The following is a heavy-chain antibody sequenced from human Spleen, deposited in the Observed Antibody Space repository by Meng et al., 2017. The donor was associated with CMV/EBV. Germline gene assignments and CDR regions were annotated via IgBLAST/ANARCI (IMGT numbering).Heavy chain of an antibody. J-gene: IGHJ4*02. D-gene: IGHD4-17*01. Sequence: SETLSLTCAISGDSVSSNSAAWNWIRQSPSRGLEWLGRTYYRSKWYSDYAVFVKSRITINPDTSKDQFSLQLNSVTPEDTAVYYCAREPTTEPGESYFDYWGQGTLVTVSS. CDR1: GDSVSSNSAA. V-gene: IGHV6-1*01. CDR2: TYYRSKWYS. CDR3: AREPTTEPGESYFDY.